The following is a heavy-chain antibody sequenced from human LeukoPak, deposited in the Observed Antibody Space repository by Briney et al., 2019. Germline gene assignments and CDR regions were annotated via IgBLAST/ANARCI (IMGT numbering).Heavy chain of an antibody. CDR2: IYTSGST. Sequence: SETLSLTCTVSGGSISSGSYYWSWIRQPAGKGLEWIGRIYTSGSTNYNPSLKSQVTASVDTSKNQFSLKLNSVTAADTAVYYCARGERYYYYYMDVWGKGTTVTVSS. J-gene: IGHJ6*03. CDR3: ARGERYYYYYMDV. CDR1: GGSISSGSYY. V-gene: IGHV4-61*02. D-gene: IGHD1-26*01.